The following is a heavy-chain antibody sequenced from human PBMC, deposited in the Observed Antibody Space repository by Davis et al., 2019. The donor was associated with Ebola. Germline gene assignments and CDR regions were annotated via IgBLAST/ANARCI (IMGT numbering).Heavy chain of an antibody. CDR1: GYTFTDYY. V-gene: IGHV1-46*01. CDR3: ARDGAYNWGYYYYMDV. CDR2: INPSGSST. J-gene: IGHJ6*03. Sequence: ASVKVSCKTSGYTFTDYYMHWVRQAPGQGLEWMGVINPSGSSTSYTQKFQGRVTMTRDTSTSTVYMELSSLRSEDTAVYYCARDGAYNWGYYYYMDVWGKGTTVTVSS. D-gene: IGHD1-20*01.